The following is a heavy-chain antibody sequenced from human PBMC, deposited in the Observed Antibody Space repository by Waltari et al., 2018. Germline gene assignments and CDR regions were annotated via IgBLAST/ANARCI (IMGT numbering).Heavy chain of an antibody. Sequence: QVQLVQSGAEVKGPGASVEVSCKTSGYTFTDYYIHWVRQAPGQGLEYMGWIFPNSGDARYPQTFRDRVTMTGDTSLSTVYMKLNSLRSDDTAIYYCARAANNYGDYGFDYWGQGTVVTVSS. CDR1: GYTFTDYY. CDR3: ARAANNYGDYGFDY. CDR2: IFPNSGDA. V-gene: IGHV1-2*02. D-gene: IGHD4-17*01. J-gene: IGHJ4*02.